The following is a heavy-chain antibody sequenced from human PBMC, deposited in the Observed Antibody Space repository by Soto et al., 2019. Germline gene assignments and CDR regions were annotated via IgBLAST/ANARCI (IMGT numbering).Heavy chain of an antibody. CDR1: GFTFSSYA. V-gene: IGHV3-23*01. D-gene: IGHD2-2*02. CDR3: AKNHQPLYGFDN. CDR2: SSGSGGST. Sequence: EVQLLESGGGLVQPGGSLRLSCAASGFTFSSYAMSWVRQAPGKGLEWVSASSGSGGSTYYADSVKGRFTISRDNAKNTLYLQMNSLRAEDTAVYYCAKNHQPLYGFDNWGQGALVTVSS. J-gene: IGHJ4*02.